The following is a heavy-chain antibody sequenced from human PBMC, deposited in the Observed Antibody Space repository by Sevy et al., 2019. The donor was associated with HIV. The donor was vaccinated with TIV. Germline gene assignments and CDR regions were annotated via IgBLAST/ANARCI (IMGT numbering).Heavy chain of an antibody. CDR2: LYYSGST. J-gene: IGHJ5*02. Sequence: SETLSLTCTVSGGSISISTYYWGWIRQPPGKGLEWIGSLYYSGSTYYNPSLKSRVSISVDTSKNQFSLKLSSVTATDTAVYYCARLRGEWELGGNWFDPWGQGTLVTVSS. CDR1: GGSISISTYY. V-gene: IGHV4-39*01. CDR3: ARLRGEWELGGNWFDP. D-gene: IGHD1-26*01.